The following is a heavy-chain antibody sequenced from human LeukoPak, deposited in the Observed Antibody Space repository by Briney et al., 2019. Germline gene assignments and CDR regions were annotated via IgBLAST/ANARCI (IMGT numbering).Heavy chain of an antibody. CDR3: ARDAPYSNYQTIDY. CDR1: GYTFTGYY. D-gene: IGHD4-11*01. Sequence: ASVKVSCKTSGYTFTGYYIHWVRQAPGQGLEWMGRINPNSGGTNYAQKFQGRVTMTRDTSISTAYMELSRLRSDDTAVYYCARDAPYSNYQTIDYWGQGTLVTVSS. CDR2: INPNSGGT. V-gene: IGHV1-2*06. J-gene: IGHJ4*02.